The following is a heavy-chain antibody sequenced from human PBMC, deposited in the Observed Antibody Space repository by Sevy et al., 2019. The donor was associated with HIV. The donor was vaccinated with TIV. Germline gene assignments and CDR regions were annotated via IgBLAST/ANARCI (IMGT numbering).Heavy chain of an antibody. Sequence: SETLSLTCTVSGGSVSSGTYSWSWIRQHPGKGLEWIGYIYNSGSTYYNPSLKSRVSISVDTSKNQFSLNLSSVTAADTAVYYCAREGPLTYYQGSSVYSHAAFDIWGQGTMVTVSS. CDR2: IYNSGST. V-gene: IGHV4-31*03. D-gene: IGHD3-22*01. J-gene: IGHJ3*02. CDR1: GGSVSSGTYS. CDR3: AREGPLTYYQGSSVYSHAAFDI.